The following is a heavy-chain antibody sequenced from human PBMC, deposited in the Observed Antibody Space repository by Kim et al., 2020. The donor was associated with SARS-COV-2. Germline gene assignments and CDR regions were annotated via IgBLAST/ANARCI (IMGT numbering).Heavy chain of an antibody. V-gene: IGHV1-2*06. J-gene: IGHJ4*02. Sequence: ASVKVSCKASGYTFTGYYMHWVRQAPGQGLEWMGRINPNSGGTNYAQKFQGRVTMTRDTSISTAYMELSRLRSDDTAVYYCARDPGCSGGSCLDYWGQGTLVTVSS. CDR3: ARDPGCSGGSCLDY. D-gene: IGHD2-15*01. CDR2: INPNSGGT. CDR1: GYTFTGYY.